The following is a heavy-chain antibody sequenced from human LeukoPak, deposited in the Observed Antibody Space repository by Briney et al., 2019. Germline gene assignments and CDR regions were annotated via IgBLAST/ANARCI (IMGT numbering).Heavy chain of an antibody. CDR2: ISSSSSYI. J-gene: IGHJ4*02. Sequence: GGSLRLSCAASGFTFRSYSMNWVRQAPGKGLEWVSSISSSSSYIYYADSVKGRFTISRDNAKNSLYLQMNSLRAEDTAVYYCARDEGYCSSTSCHGPNDYWGQGTLVTVSS. CDR3: ARDEGYCSSTSCHGPNDY. D-gene: IGHD2-2*01. CDR1: GFTFRSYS. V-gene: IGHV3-21*01.